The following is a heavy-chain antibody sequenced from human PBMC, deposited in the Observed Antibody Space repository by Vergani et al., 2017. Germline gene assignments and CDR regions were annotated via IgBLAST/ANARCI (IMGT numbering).Heavy chain of an antibody. CDR3: ARDRPSWGSRYYGMDV. V-gene: IGHV3-23*01. CDR1: GFTFSSYA. J-gene: IGHJ6*02. CDR2: ISGSGGST. Sequence: EVQLLESGGGLVQPGGSLRLSCAASGFTFSSYAMSWVRQAPGKGLEWVSAISGSGGSTYYADSVKGRFTISRDNSKNTLYLQMNSLRAEDTAVYYCARDRPSWGSRYYGMDVWGQGTTVTVSS. D-gene: IGHD7-27*01.